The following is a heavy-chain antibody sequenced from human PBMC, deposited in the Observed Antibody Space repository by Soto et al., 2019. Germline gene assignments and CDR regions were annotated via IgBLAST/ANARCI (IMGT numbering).Heavy chain of an antibody. CDR3: ARHIKGRSYYYYYYMDV. V-gene: IGHV5-51*01. CDR1: GYSFTSYW. Sequence: PGESLKISCKVSGYSFTSYWIGWVRQMPGKGLEWMGIIYPGDSDTRYSPSFQGQVTISADKSISTAYLQWSSLKASDTAMYYCARHIKGRSYYYYYYMDVWGKGTTVTVSS. CDR2: IYPGDSDT. J-gene: IGHJ6*03.